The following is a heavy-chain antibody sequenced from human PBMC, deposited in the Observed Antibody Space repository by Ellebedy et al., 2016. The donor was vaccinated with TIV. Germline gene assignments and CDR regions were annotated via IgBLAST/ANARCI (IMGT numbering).Heavy chain of an antibody. V-gene: IGHV3-23*01. Sequence: GGSLRLSXAASGFTFSSYAMSWVRQAPGKGLEWVSGISGSGDSTYYTDSVKGRFTISRDNSKNTLYLQMNSLRAEDTAVYYCAKYQGVRVNYYGMDVWGQGTTVTVSS. CDR3: AKYQGVRVNYYGMDV. J-gene: IGHJ6*02. CDR2: ISGSGDST. D-gene: IGHD3-16*01. CDR1: GFTFSSYA.